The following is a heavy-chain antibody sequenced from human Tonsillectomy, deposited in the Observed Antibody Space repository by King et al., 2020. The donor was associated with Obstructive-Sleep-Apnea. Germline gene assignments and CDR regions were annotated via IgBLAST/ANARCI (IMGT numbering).Heavy chain of an antibody. CDR3: AKPYYDFWSGYSESWFNL. V-gene: IGHV3-23*04. CDR1: GFIFSNYA. CDR2: ISGSGGSI. D-gene: IGHD3-3*01. Sequence: VQLVESGGGLVQPGGSLRLSCAASGFIFSNYAMCWVRQAPGKGLEWVSSISGSGGSIYYADSVKGRFTMSRDNSKNTLYLQMNSLRAEATAVYYCAKPYYDFWSGYSESWFNLWGQGTLVAVSS. J-gene: IGHJ5*02.